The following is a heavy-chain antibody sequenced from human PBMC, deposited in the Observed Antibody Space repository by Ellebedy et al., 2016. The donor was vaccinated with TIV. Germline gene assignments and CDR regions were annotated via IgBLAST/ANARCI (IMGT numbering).Heavy chain of an antibody. V-gene: IGHV3-48*04. D-gene: IGHD6-13*01. Sequence: GGSLRLSXGTSELTYWMNWVRQAPGKGLEWISYMSSSGSTIYYADSVKGRFTISRDNAKKSLYLQMNSLRAEDTAVYYCARDRDSASWFLDAFDIWGQGTTVTVSS. CDR1: ELTYW. CDR2: MSSSGSTI. CDR3: ARDRDSASWFLDAFDI. J-gene: IGHJ3*02.